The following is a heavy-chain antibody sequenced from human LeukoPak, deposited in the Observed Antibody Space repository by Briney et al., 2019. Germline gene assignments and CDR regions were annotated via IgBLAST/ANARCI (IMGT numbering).Heavy chain of an antibody. V-gene: IGHV3-7*01. J-gene: IGHJ4*02. CDR3: ATSVGDGYDSN. D-gene: IGHD5-12*01. CDR1: GFTFSSYW. CDR2: IKQDGSEK. Sequence: PGGSLTLSCAASGFTFSSYWMSWVRQAPGKGLEWVANIKQDGSEKYYVDSVKGRFTISRDNAKNSMYLQMNSLRAEDTAVYYCATSVGDGYDSNWGQGTLVTVSS.